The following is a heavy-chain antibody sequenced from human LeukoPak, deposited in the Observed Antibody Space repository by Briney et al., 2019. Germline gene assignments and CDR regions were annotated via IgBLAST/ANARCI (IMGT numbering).Heavy chain of an antibody. CDR3: ARDSPNSSGWYGDY. J-gene: IGHJ4*02. Sequence: SETLSLTCTVSGGSISSSNWWSWVRQPPGKGLEWIGSIYYSGSTYYNPSLKSRVTISVDTSKNQFSLKLSSVTAADTAVYYCARDSPNSSGWYGDYWGQGTLVTVSS. D-gene: IGHD6-19*01. CDR1: GGSISSSNW. V-gene: IGHV4-4*02. CDR2: IYYSGST.